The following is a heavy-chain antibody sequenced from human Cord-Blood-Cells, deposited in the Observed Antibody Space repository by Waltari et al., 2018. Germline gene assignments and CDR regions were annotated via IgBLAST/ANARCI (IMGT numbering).Heavy chain of an antibody. D-gene: IGHD6-13*01. J-gene: IGHJ5*02. CDR2: INHSGST. V-gene: IGHV4-34*01. CDR1: GGSFSCYY. CDR3: ARVDSSSWLNWFDP. Sequence: QVQLQQWGAGLLKPSETLSLTCAVYGGSFSCYYWSWIRQPPGKGLEWIGEINHSGSTNYNPSLKSRVTISVDTSKNQFSLKLSSVTAADTAVYYCARVDSSSWLNWFDPWGQGTLVTVSS.